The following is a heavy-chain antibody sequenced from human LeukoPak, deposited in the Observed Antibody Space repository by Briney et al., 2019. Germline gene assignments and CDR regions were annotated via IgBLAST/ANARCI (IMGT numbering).Heavy chain of an antibody. CDR1: GGSISSGGYY. CDR2: IYYSGST. D-gene: IGHD2-21*02. J-gene: IGHJ4*02. V-gene: IGHV4-30-4*08. CDR3: ARSGVGTWLD. Sequence: SENLSLTCTVSGGSISSGGYYWSWIRQHPGKGLEWIGYIYYSGSTYYNPSLKSRVTISVDTSKNQFSLKLSSVTAADTAVYYCARSGVGTWLDWGQGTLVTVSS.